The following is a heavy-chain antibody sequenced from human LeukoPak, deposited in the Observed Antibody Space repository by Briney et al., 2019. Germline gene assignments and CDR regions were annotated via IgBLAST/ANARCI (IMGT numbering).Heavy chain of an antibody. J-gene: IGHJ4*02. CDR1: GGSISSYY. CDR3: ARHAFSGSYCDY. Sequence: PSETLSLTCTVSGGSISSYYWSWIRQPPGKGLEWIGYIYYSGSTNYNPSLKSRVTISVDTSKNQFSLKLSSVTAADTAVYYCARHAFSGSYCDYWGQGTLVTVSS. D-gene: IGHD1-26*01. CDR2: IYYSGST. V-gene: IGHV4-59*08.